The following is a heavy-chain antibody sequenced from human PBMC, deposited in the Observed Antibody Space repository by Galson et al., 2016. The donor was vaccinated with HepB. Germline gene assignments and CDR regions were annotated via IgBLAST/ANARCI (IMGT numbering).Heavy chain of an antibody. V-gene: IGHV3-48*02. Sequence: SLRLSCAASGFSISSYSMNWVRQAPGKGLEWVSYISTGSTTIYYADSVKGRFTISRDNAKNSLYLQMNRLRDEDTAVYYCARDNYDSLTGYRPCEHWGQGTLVTVSS. CDR1: GFSISSYS. J-gene: IGHJ4*02. D-gene: IGHD3-9*01. CDR2: ISTGSTTI. CDR3: ARDNYDSLTGYRPCEH.